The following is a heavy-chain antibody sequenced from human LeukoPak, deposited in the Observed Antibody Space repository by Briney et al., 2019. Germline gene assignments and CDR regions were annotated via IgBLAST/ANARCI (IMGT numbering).Heavy chain of an antibody. CDR3: ARVEVIGSARYFDY. J-gene: IGHJ4*02. CDR1: GGSISSGGNY. V-gene: IGHV4-31*03. D-gene: IGHD3-16*02. Sequence: SQTLSLTCTVSGGSISSGGNYWSWLRQLPGKGLEWIGYIYYVGNTNYNPSLKSRLSMSVDTSKNQFSLSLTSVTAADTAVYYCARVEVIGSARYFDYWGQGAMVSVSS. CDR2: IYYVGNT.